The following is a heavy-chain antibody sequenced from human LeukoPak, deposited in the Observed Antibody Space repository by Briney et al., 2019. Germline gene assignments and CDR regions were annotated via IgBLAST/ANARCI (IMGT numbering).Heavy chain of an antibody. Sequence: ASVKVSCKASGYTFTSYGISWVRQAPGQGLEWMGWISAYNGNTNYAQEFQGRVTMTRDTSTSTVYMELSSLRSEDTAVYYCAREADYDSSGYRTYYFDYWGQGTLVTVSS. V-gene: IGHV1-18*01. J-gene: IGHJ4*02. CDR2: ISAYNGNT. CDR1: GYTFTSYG. CDR3: AREADYDSSGYRTYYFDY. D-gene: IGHD3-22*01.